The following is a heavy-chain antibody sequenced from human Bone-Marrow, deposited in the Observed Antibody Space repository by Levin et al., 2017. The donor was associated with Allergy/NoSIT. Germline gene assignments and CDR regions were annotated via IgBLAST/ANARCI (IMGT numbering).Heavy chain of an antibody. CDR3: AREDPAGIAVAGTLDY. V-gene: IGHV1-18*01. J-gene: IGHJ4*02. CDR1: GYTFTSYG. D-gene: IGHD6-19*01. CDR2: ISAYNGNT. Sequence: GGSLRLSCKASGYTFTSYGISWVRQAPGQGLEWMGWISAYNGNTNYAQKLQGRVTMTTDTSTSTAYMELRSLRSDDTAVYYCAREDPAGIAVAGTLDYWGQGTLVTVSS.